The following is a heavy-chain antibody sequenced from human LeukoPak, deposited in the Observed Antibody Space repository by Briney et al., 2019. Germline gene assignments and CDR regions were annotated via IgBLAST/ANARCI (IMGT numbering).Heavy chain of an antibody. V-gene: IGHV4-4*09. D-gene: IGHD6-13*01. CDR3: ARQSSAAGTHWFDP. CDR2: IHTNGNT. Sequence: SETLSFTCAVSGDSITSHYWSWLRQPPGKGPEWIGYIHTNGNTNSKSSLKSRVTMSVDTSKNQLSLKLTSVTAADTAVYYCARQSSAAGTHWFDPWGQGTLVTVSS. J-gene: IGHJ5*02. CDR1: GDSITSHY.